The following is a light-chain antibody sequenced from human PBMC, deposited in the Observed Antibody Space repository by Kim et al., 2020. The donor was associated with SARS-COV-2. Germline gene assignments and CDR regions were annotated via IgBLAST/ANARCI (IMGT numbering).Light chain of an antibody. CDR3: QQYKTSPWT. V-gene: IGKV1-5*03. CDR1: QSISSY. Sequence: DIQMTQSPSTLCASVGDRVTITCRASQSISSYLAWYQQKPGKAPELLIYKASILESGVPSRFSGSGSGTEFTLTISSLQPDDFASFYCQQYKTSPWTFGQGTKVDIK. J-gene: IGKJ1*01. CDR2: KAS.